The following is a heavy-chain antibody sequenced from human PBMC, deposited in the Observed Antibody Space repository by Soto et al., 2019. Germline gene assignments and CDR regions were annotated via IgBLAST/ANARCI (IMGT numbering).Heavy chain of an antibody. J-gene: IGHJ4*02. V-gene: IGHV1-3*01. CDR3: ARSYTVTPYYFDY. CDR1: GYTFTSYA. D-gene: IGHD4-4*01. CDR2: INAGNGNT. Sequence: AXVKVSCMASGYTFTSYAMHWVRQAPGQRLESTGWINAGNGNTKYSQKFQGRVTITRDTSASTAYMELSSLRSEDTAVYYCARSYTVTPYYFDYWGQGTLVTVSS.